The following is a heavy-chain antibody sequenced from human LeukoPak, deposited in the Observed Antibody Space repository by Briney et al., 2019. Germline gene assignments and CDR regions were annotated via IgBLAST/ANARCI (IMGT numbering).Heavy chain of an antibody. Sequence: NPSETLSLTCTVSGGSLNRSSYYWAWIRQPPAKGMEWVGSMHPSESTYYNPSLRSRVTISVDTSKNQFSLSLTSVTPADRAVYYCARQPSYSSTFDVWGQGTMFSVSS. CDR2: MHPSEST. J-gene: IGHJ3*01. CDR1: GGSLNRSSYY. CDR3: ARQPSYSSTFDV. D-gene: IGHD2-21*01. V-gene: IGHV4-39*01.